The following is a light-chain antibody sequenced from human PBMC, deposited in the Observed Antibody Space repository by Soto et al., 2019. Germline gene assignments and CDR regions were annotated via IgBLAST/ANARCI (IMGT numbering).Light chain of an antibody. Sequence: EIVLTQSPGTLSLSPGERATLSCRASQSVSSNYLAWYQQKPGQAPRLLIYGASRRATGNADRFSGSGSGTDVTLTSSRLEPEDVVVYYWQHDGRSAYTFGQGTTVEIK. J-gene: IGKJ2*01. CDR3: QHDGRSAYT. V-gene: IGKV3-20*01. CDR2: GAS. CDR1: QSVSSNY.